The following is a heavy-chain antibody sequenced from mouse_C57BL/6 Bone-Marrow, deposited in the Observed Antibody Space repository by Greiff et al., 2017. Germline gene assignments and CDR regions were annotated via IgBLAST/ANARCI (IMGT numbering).Heavy chain of an antibody. CDR2: INPNNGGT. V-gene: IGHV1-26*01. Sequence: VQLQQSGPELVKPGASVKISCKASGYTFTDYYMNWVKQSHGKSLEWIGDINPNNGGTSYNQKFKGKATLTVDKSSSTAYMELRSLTSEDSAVYYCARWVTTVSYFDYWGQGTTLTVSS. D-gene: IGHD1-1*01. CDR1: GYTFTDYY. CDR3: ARWVTTVSYFDY. J-gene: IGHJ2*01.